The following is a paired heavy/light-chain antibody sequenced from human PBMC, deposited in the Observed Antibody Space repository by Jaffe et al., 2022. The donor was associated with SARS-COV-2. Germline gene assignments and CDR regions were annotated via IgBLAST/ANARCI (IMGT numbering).Light chain of an antibody. CDR2: AAS. CDR1: QSISSY. CDR3: QQSYSTPL. V-gene: IGKV1-39*01. J-gene: IGKJ3*01. Sequence: DIQMTQSPSSLSASVGDRVTITCRASQSISSYLNWYQQKPGKAPKLLIYAASSLQSGVPSRFSGSGSGTDFTLTISSLQPEDFATYYCQQSYSTPLFGPGTKVDIK.
Heavy chain of an antibody. CDR3: ARDEVVVAATPGYFDY. J-gene: IGHJ4*02. V-gene: IGHV1-46*01. D-gene: IGHD2-15*01. CDR2: INPSGGST. CDR1: GYTFTSYY. Sequence: QVQLVQSGAEVKKPGASVKVSCKASGYTFTSYYMHWVRQAPGQGLEWMGIINPSGGSTSYAQKFQGRVTMTRDTSTSTVYMELSSLRSEDTAVYYCARDEVVVAATPGYFDYWGQGTLVTVSS.